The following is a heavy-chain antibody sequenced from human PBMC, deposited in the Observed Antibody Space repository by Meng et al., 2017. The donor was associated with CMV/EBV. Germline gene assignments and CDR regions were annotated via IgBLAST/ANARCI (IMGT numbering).Heavy chain of an antibody. CDR2: IYHSGST. CDR1: GGSISSSNW. V-gene: IGHV4-4*02. Sequence: GSLRLSCAVSGGSISSSNWWSWVRQPPGKGLEWIGEIYHSGSTNYNPSLKSRVTISVDKSKNQFSLKLSSVTAAETAVYYCARAIDDYSNYDWFDPWGQGTLVTVSS. CDR3: ARAIDDYSNYDWFDP. D-gene: IGHD4-11*01. J-gene: IGHJ5*02.